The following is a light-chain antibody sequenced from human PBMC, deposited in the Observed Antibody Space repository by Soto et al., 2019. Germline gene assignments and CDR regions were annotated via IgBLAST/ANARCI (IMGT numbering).Light chain of an antibody. V-gene: IGLV2-14*01. CDR1: SSDVGGYDY. Sequence: QSVLTQPASVSGSPGQSITISCTGTSSDVGGYDYVSWYQQHPGKAPKLMIYEVSNRPSGVSNRFSGSKSGNTASLTISGLQADDETDYYCSSYTSGNTWVFGGGTKLTV. CDR2: EVS. CDR3: SSYTSGNTWV. J-gene: IGLJ3*02.